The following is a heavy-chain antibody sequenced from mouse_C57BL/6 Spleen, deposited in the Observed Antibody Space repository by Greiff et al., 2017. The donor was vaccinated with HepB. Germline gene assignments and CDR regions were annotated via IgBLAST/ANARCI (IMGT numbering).Heavy chain of an antibody. V-gene: IGHV14-4*01. Sequence: EVQLRQSGAELVRPGASVKLSCTASGFNIKDDYMHWVKQRPEQGLEWIGWIDPENGDTEYASKFQGKATITADTSSNTAYLQLSSLTSEDTAVYYCTTSDWGYWGQGTSVTVSS. CDR1: GFNIKDDY. J-gene: IGHJ4*01. D-gene: IGHD2-4*01. CDR2: IDPENGDT. CDR3: TTSDWGY.